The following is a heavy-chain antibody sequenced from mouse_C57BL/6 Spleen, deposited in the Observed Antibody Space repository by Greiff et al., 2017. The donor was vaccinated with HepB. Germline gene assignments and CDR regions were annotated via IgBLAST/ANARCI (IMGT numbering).Heavy chain of an antibody. CDR2: IDPSDSYT. D-gene: IGHD2-3*01. CDR3: ARYDGYDY. J-gene: IGHJ2*01. CDR1: GYTFTSYW. Sequence: VQLQQPGAELVRPGTSVKLSCKASGYTFTSYWMHWVKQRPGQGLEWIGVIDPSDSYTKYNQKFKGKATLTVDTASSTAYMQPSSLTSEDSAVYYCARYDGYDYWGKGTTLTVSS. V-gene: IGHV1-59*01.